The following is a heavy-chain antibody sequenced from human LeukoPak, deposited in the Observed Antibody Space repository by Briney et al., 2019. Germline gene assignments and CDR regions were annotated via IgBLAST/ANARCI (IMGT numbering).Heavy chain of an antibody. V-gene: IGHV3-53*01. CDR1: GFTFSYYP. CDR2: IYSGGST. D-gene: IGHD2-15*01. CDR3: ARVFVVVGSTDAFDI. Sequence: GGSLRLSCAASGFTFSYYPMHWLRQAPGTGLEWVSVIYSGGSTYYADSVKGRFTISRDNSKNTLYLQMNSLRAEDTAVYYCARVFVVVGSTDAFDIWGQGTVVTVSS. J-gene: IGHJ3*02.